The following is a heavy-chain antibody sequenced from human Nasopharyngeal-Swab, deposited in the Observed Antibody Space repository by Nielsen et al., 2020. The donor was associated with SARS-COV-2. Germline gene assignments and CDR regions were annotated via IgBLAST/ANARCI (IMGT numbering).Heavy chain of an antibody. CDR1: GYTLTELS. CDR2: FDPEDGET. V-gene: IGHV1-24*01. J-gene: IGHJ4*02. Sequence: ASVKVSCKVSGYTLTELSMHWVRQAPGKGLEWMGGFDPEDGETIYAQKFQGRVTMTEDTSTDTAYMELSSLRSEDTAVYYCARGLDFWSGSHFDYWGQGTLVTVSS. CDR3: ARGLDFWSGSHFDY. D-gene: IGHD3-3*01.